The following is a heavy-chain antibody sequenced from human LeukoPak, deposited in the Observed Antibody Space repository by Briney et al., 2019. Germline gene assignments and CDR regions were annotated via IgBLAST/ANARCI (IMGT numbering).Heavy chain of an antibody. CDR3: AKTNGYYSD. D-gene: IGHD3-22*01. Sequence: GGSLRLSCAASGFTFSSYGMHWVRQAPGKGLEWVSGISGSGGTTYYADSVKGRFTISRDNSKNSLSLQVSSLRAEDTAVYYCAKTNGYYSDWGQGTLVTVSS. J-gene: IGHJ4*02. V-gene: IGHV3-23*01. CDR2: ISGSGGTT. CDR1: GFTFSSYG.